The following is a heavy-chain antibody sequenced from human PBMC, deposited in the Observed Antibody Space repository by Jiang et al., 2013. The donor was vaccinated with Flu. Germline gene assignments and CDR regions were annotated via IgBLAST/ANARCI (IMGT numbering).Heavy chain of an antibody. CDR1: GYTFTGYY. V-gene: IGHV1-2*04. CDR3: ARDKGPVTSARFSFDY. CDR2: INPNSGGT. J-gene: IGHJ4*02. D-gene: IGHD5-18*01. Sequence: SGAEVKKPGASVKVSCKASGYTFTGYYMHWVRQAPGQGLEWMGWINPNSGGTNYAQKFQGWVTMTRDTSISTAYMELSRLRSDDTAVYYCARDKGPVTSARFSFDYWGQGTLVTVSS.